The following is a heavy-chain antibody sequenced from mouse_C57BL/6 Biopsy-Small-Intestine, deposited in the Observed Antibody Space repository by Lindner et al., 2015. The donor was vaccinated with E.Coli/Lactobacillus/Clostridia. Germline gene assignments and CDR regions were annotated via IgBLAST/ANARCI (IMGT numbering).Heavy chain of an antibody. V-gene: IGHV1-42*01. Sequence: VQLQESGPELVKSGTSVKISCVTSGYSITSNHVNWVKQSPEKSLEWIGEINPSTGSTTYNQKFRAKATLTIDKSSSTAYMQIKSLTSEDSAVYYCARREVYYFDYWGQGTTLTVSS. CDR1: GYSITSNH. J-gene: IGHJ2*01. CDR2: INPSTGST. CDR3: ARREVYYFDY.